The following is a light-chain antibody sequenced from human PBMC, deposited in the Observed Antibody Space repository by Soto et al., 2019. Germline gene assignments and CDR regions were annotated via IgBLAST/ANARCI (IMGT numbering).Light chain of an antibody. CDR1: SSDVGGYNY. V-gene: IGLV2-14*01. Sequence: QSALTQPASVSGSPGQSITISCTGTSSDVGGYNYVSWYQQYPGKAPKLMIYDVTNRPSGVSNRFSGSRSGNTASLTISGLQAEDEADYYCSSYTDSSNYVFGTGTKLTVL. CDR3: SSYTDSSNYV. J-gene: IGLJ1*01. CDR2: DVT.